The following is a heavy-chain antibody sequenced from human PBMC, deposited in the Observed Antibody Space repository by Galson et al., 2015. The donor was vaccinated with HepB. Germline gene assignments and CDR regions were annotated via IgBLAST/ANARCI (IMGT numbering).Heavy chain of an antibody. V-gene: IGHV3-13*04. J-gene: IGHJ2*01. CDR2: IGSAGDT. CDR1: GFTFSSYD. CDR3: TRAKGGYWYFDL. D-gene: IGHD3-16*01. Sequence: SLRLSCAASGFTFSSYDMHWVRQATGKGLEWVSAIGSAGDTYYLGSVKGRFTISRENAKNSLYLQMNSLRAGDTAVYYCTRAKGGYWYFDLWGRGTLVTVSS.